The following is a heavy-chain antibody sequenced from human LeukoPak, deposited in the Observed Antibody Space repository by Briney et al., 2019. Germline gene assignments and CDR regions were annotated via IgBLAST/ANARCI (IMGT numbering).Heavy chain of an antibody. D-gene: IGHD3-16*01. CDR3: VTFGPLWHERSFDY. CDR2: INHNGEMI. V-gene: IGHV3-48*02. Sequence: PGGSLRLSCAASGFTFSNYVMSWVRQAPGKGLEWVSYINHNGEMIFYPDFVKGRFTISRDNAKNSLYLQMNSLRDEDTAVYYCVTFGPLWHERSFDYWGQGSLVTVSS. J-gene: IGHJ4*02. CDR1: GFTFSNYV.